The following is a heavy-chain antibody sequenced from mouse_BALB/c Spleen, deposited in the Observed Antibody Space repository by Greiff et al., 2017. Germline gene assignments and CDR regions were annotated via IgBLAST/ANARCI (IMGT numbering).Heavy chain of an antibody. CDR2: ISSGSSTI. CDR1: GFTFSSFG. D-gene: IGHD2-3*01. V-gene: IGHV5-17*02. Sequence: EVQRVESGGGLVQPGGSRKLSCAASGFTFSSFGMHWVRQAPEKGLEWVAYISSGSSTIYYADTVKGRFTISRDNPKNTLFLQMTSLRSEDTAMYYCARIYDGVGDYWGQGTSVTVSS. CDR3: ARIYDGVGDY. J-gene: IGHJ4*01.